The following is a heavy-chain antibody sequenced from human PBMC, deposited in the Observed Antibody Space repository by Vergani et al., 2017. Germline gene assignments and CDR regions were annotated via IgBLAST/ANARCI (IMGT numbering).Heavy chain of an antibody. CDR2: IRSKAYGGTT. CDR3: TRGGDCSSTSCYAPIGGDMDV. CDR1: GFTFGDYA. V-gene: IGHV3-49*03. D-gene: IGHD2-2*01. J-gene: IGHJ6*03. Sequence: VQLVESGGGLVQPGRSLRLSCTASGFTFGDYAMSWFRQAPGKGLEWVGFIRSKAYGGTTEYAASVKGRFTISRDDSKSIAYLQMNSLKTEDTAVYYCTRGGDCSSTSCYAPIGGDMDVWGKGTTVTVSS.